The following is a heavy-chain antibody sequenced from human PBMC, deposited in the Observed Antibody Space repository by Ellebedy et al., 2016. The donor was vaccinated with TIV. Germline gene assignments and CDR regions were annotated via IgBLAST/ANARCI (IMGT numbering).Heavy chain of an antibody. V-gene: IGHV4-59*12. Sequence: SETLSLTCTVSGDSISTYYWSWIRQPPGKGLEWIGYIYYSGSTNYNPSLKSRVTISVDTSKNQFSLKLASVTAADTAVYYCARDSGPAGATFNYYYYYGMDVWGQGTTVTVSS. J-gene: IGHJ6*02. CDR1: GDSISTYY. CDR3: ARDSGPAGATFNYYYYYGMDV. CDR2: IYYSGST. D-gene: IGHD2-2*01.